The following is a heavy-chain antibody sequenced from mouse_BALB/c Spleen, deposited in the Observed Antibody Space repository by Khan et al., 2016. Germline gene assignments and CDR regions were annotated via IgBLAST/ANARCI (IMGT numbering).Heavy chain of an antibody. CDR2: INPYSGDT. V-gene: IGHV1-20*02. D-gene: IGHD1-1*01. CDR3: ASFGSSL. CDR1: GYSFTDYF. J-gene: IGHJ4*01. Sequence: VQLQQPGPELVKPGASVKISCKASGYSFTDYFMNWVMQSHGKSLEWIGRINPYSGDTFYNQGFKGKATLTVDKSSSTAHMDLRSLASEDSAVYFCASFGSSLWGQGTSVTVSS.